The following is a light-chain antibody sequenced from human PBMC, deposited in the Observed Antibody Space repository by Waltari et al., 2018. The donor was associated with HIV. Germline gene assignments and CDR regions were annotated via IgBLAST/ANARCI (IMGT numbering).Light chain of an antibody. CDR3: QSYDSSLSGSV. CDR2: GNS. CDR1: SSNIGAGYD. J-gene: IGLJ2*01. V-gene: IGLV1-40*01. Sequence: QAVLTQPPSVSGAPGLRVTISCTGSSSNIGAGYDAHRSHQLPGTAPKLLIYGNSNRPSGVPDRFSGSKSGTSASLAIAGLQAEDEAEYYCQSYDSSLSGSVFGGGTKLTVL.